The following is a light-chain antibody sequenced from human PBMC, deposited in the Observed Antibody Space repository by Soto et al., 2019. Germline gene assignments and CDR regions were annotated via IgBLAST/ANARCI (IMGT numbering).Light chain of an antibody. J-gene: IGKJ5*01. CDR2: GAS. CDR3: QQRSNWPAIS. V-gene: IGKV3D-20*02. Sequence: EIVLTQSPGTLSLSPGERATLSCRASQSVSNNYLAWSQQKPGQAPRLLIYGASNRATGIPDRCSGSGSGTDFTLNISSLEPEDFAVYYCQQRSNWPAISFGQGTRLEIK. CDR1: QSVSNNY.